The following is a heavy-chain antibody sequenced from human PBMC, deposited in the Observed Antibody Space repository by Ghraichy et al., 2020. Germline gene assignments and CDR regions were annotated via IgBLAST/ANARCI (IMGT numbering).Heavy chain of an antibody. Sequence: SVKVSCKASGGTFSNYAISWVRQAPGQGLEWMGRIIPILGIANYAQKFQGRVTITADKSTSTAYMELSSLRSEDTAVYYCASYITYCSGSSCLYDAFDIWGQGTMVTVSS. CDR3: ASYITYCSGSSCLYDAFDI. J-gene: IGHJ3*02. CDR2: IIPILGIA. V-gene: IGHV1-69*04. D-gene: IGHD2-2*01. CDR1: GGTFSNYA.